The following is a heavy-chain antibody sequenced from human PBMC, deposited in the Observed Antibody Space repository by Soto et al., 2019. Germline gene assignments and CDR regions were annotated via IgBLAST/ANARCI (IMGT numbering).Heavy chain of an antibody. V-gene: IGHV4-31*03. D-gene: IGHD3-22*01. CDR1: GGSISSGGYY. Sequence: SETLSLTCTVSGGSISSGGYYWSWIRQHPGKGLEWIGYIYYSGSTYYNPSLKSRVTISVDTSKNQFPLKLSSVTAADTAVYYCARDSPIYYDSSALRAFDIWGQGTMVTVSS. J-gene: IGHJ3*02. CDR2: IYYSGST. CDR3: ARDSPIYYDSSALRAFDI.